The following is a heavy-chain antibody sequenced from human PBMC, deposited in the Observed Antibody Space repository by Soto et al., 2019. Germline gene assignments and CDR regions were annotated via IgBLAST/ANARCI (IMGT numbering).Heavy chain of an antibody. CDR1: GGSVSGYY. V-gene: IGHV4-34*01. CDR3: ARDKITGLFDY. Sequence: SETLSLTCAVYGGSVSGYYWTWIRQPPGTGLEWIGEINHSGSTNYNPSLNSRVTISVDTSKNQFSLKLTSVTAADTAVYYCARDKITGLFDYWGQGTLVTVSS. CDR2: INHSGST. J-gene: IGHJ4*02. D-gene: IGHD2-8*02.